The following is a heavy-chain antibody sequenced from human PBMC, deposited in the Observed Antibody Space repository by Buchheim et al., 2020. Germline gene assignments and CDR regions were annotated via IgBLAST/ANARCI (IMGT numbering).Heavy chain of an antibody. V-gene: IGHV3-48*03. CDR3: ARDKRGFRESMSYFDY. D-gene: IGHD3-10*01. Sequence: EVQLVESGGGLVQPGGSLRLSCAASGFTFSSYEMNWVRQAPGKGLEWVSYISSSGSTKYYADSVKGRFTISRDNAKNSLYLQMNSLRAEDTAVYYCARDKRGFRESMSYFDYWGQGTL. J-gene: IGHJ4*02. CDR1: GFTFSSYE. CDR2: ISSSGSTK.